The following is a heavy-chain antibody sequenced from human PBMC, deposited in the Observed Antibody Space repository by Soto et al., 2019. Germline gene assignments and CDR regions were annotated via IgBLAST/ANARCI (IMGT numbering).Heavy chain of an antibody. CDR3: ARGRYGDY. D-gene: IGHD1-1*01. CDR2: ISAHNGNT. Sequence: QVHLVQSGAEVKKPGASVKVSCKGSGYTFTSYGITWVRQAPGQGLEWMGWISAHNGNTDYAQKLQGRVTVTRDTATSTAYMELRSLRSDDTSVYYCARGRYGDYWGQGALVTVSS. V-gene: IGHV1-18*01. J-gene: IGHJ4*02. CDR1: GYTFTSYG.